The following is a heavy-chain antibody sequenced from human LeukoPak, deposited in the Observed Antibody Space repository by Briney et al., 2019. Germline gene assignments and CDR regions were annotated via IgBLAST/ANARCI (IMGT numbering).Heavy chain of an antibody. CDR2: TNWNDGK. J-gene: IGHJ3*02. CDR3: SHRDSGYDLGDAFDI. Sequence: SGATLVKPTQPLTLSCTFSRLSLSTSGVGVGWFRQSPGKALEGLIITNWNDGKRYSPSLKSRLTITKDTSKNQAVLTMTNMDPVDTATYYFSHRDSGYDLGDAFDIWGQGTMVTVSS. V-gene: IGHV2-5*01. CDR1: RLSLSTSGVG. D-gene: IGHD5-12*01.